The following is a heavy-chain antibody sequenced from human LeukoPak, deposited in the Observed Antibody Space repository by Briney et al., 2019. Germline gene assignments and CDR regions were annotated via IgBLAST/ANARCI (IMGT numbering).Heavy chain of an antibody. D-gene: IGHD2-2*01. CDR3: ARDPPGYCSTTSCSAAEYFDS. J-gene: IGHJ4*02. V-gene: IGHV4-30-4*01. CDR1: GGSISSGDYY. Sequence: TSETLSLTCTVSGGSISSGDYYWTWIRQPPGKGLEWIGYIYDSESTYYNPSLKSRVTISIDTSKNQFSLKLSSVTAADTAVYYCARDPPGYCSTTSCSAAEYFDSWGQGTLVTVSS. CDR2: IYDSEST.